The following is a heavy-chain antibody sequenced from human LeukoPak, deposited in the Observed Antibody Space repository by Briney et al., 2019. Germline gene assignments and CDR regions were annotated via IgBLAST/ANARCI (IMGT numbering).Heavy chain of an antibody. J-gene: IGHJ4*02. D-gene: IGHD5-12*01. CDR3: ARGFRATDYFDY. Sequence: SETLSLTCAVYGGSFSGYCWSWIRQPPGKGLEWIGEINHSGSTNYNPSLKSRVTISVDTSKNQFSLMLSSVTAADTAVYYCARGFRATDYFDYWGQGTLVAVSS. V-gene: IGHV4-34*01. CDR1: GGSFSGYC. CDR2: INHSGST.